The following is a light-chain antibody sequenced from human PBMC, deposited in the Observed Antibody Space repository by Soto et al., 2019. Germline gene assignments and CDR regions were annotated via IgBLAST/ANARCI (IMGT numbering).Light chain of an antibody. CDR1: QSVSNTY. CDR3: QQYGSSPYT. CDR2: GAS. V-gene: IGKV3-20*01. J-gene: IGKJ2*01. Sequence: EIVLTQSPGTLSLSPGERATLSCRASQSVSNTYLAWYQQKPGQAPSLLIYGASSRATGIPDRFSGSGSGTDFTLTISRLEPEDFAVYYCQQYGSSPYTFGQGTKLEIK.